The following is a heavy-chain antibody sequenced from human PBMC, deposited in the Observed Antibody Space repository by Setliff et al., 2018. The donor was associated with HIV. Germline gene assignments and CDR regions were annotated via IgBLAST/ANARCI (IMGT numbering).Heavy chain of an antibody. V-gene: IGHV4-39*01. J-gene: IGHJ3*02. D-gene: IGHD2-21*02. CDR1: GDSITGSHYY. CDR2: IHYSGST. CDR3: SRSGIGYGGDSNTFDI. Sequence: LTCTVSGDSITGSHYYWGWIRQPPGKGLEWIASIHYSGSTYDSPSVRSRVAIFVDTSKNQFSLRLNSVTATDAAMYYCSRSGIGYGGDSNTFDIWGQGTLVTVSS.